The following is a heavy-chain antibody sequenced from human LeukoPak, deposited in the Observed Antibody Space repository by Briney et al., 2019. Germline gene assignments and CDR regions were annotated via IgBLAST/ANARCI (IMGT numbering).Heavy chain of an antibody. V-gene: IGHV4-4*07. J-gene: IGHJ5*02. CDR2: IYTSGST. CDR3: ARDTRSLYYDYVWGSLQDNWFDP. D-gene: IGHD3-16*01. CDR1: GGSISSYY. Sequence: PSETLSLTCTVSGGSISSYYWSWIRQPAGKGLEWIGRIYTSGSTSYNPSLKSRVTMSVDTSKNQFSLKLSSVTAADTAVYYCARDTRSLYYDYVWGSLQDNWFDPWGQGTLVTVSS.